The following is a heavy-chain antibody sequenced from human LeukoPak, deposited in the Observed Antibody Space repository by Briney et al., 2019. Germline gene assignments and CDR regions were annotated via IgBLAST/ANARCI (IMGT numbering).Heavy chain of an antibody. CDR1: GFTFSSYS. CDR3: ARMRANWYEDY. D-gene: IGHD6-13*01. J-gene: IGHJ4*02. Sequence: GGCLRLSCAASGFTFSSYSFNWVRQVPGKGLEWVSSITTTFYTYYTDSVKGRFTISRDNAKNSLYLQMISLRAEDTAVYYCARMRANWYEDYWGQGTLVTVSS. CDR2: ITTTFYT. V-gene: IGHV3-21*01.